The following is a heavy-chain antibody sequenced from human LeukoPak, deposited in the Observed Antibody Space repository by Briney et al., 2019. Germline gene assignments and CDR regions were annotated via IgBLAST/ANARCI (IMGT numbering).Heavy chain of an antibody. J-gene: IGHJ4*02. CDR1: GYTFTSYY. V-gene: IGHV1-46*01. Sequence: ASVKVSCKASGYTFTSYYMHWVRQAPGQGLEWMGIINPSGGSTSYAQKFQGRVTMTRDTSTSTVYMELSRLRSDDTAVYYCASEVATAAGSSDYWGQGTLVTVSS. CDR3: ASEVATAAGSSDY. CDR2: INPSGGST. D-gene: IGHD6-13*01.